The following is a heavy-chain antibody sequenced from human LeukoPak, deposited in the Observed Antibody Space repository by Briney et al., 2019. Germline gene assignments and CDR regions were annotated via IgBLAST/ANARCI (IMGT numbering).Heavy chain of an antibody. CDR2: IYTSGST. CDR1: GGSIGSGSYY. V-gene: IGHV4-61*02. J-gene: IGHJ4*02. D-gene: IGHD6-19*01. Sequence: PSQTLSLTCTVSGGSIGSGSYYWSWIRQPAGKGLEWIGRIYTSGSTNYNPSLKSRVTISVATSKNQFSLKLSSVTAADTAVYYCARAIIAVAGVYYFDYWGQGTLVTVSS. CDR3: ARAIIAVAGVYYFDY.